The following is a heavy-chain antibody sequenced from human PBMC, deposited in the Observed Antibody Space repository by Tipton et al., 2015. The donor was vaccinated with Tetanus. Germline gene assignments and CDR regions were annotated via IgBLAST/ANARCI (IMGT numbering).Heavy chain of an antibody. CDR1: GDSISSGPYS. CDR2: IYYSGTS. D-gene: IGHD2-21*01. CDR3: ARAYRGNFYFDC. J-gene: IGHJ4*02. V-gene: IGHV4-31*03. Sequence: TLSLTCTVSGDSISSGPYSWSWLRQHPGKGLELIGYIYYSGTSYISPSLTRRVSIAADTSRYQFSLNLTSVTVADSDVYFCARAYRGNFYFDCWGPGALVAVSS.